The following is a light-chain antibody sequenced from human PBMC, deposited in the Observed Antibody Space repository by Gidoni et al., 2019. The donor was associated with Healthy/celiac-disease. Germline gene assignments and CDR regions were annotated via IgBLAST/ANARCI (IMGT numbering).Light chain of an antibody. CDR1: QSISSY. Sequence: DIQMTQSPSSLSASVGDRVTITCRASQSISSYLTWDQQKPGKAPKLLIYAASSLQSGFPARFSGSGSGTDFTLTISSLQPEDFATYYCQQSYSKITFGPGTKVDIK. V-gene: IGKV1-39*01. CDR3: QQSYSKIT. CDR2: AAS. J-gene: IGKJ3*01.